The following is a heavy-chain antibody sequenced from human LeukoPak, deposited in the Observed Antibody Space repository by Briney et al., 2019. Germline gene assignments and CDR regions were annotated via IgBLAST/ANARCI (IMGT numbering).Heavy chain of an antibody. V-gene: IGHV4-31*03. CDR3: ARADNLNAFDY. CDR1: GGSISSGGYF. D-gene: IGHD1-1*01. Sequence: NPSQTLSLTCTVSGGSISSGGYFWTWIRQHPGKGLEWMGSISYSGSTYYNPSLKSRVAISVDSSKNQFSLKLSSVTAADTAVYYCARADNLNAFDYWGQGTLVTVSS. J-gene: IGHJ4*02. CDR2: ISYSGST.